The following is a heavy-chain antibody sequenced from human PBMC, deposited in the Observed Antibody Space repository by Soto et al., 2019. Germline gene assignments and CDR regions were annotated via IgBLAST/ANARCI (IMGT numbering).Heavy chain of an antibody. V-gene: IGHV3-48*04. D-gene: IGHD2-2*01. CDR3: ARARPASGPAYAFDI. Sequence: VVPLILSCAASGFTFSSYAMSWVRQAPGKGLQWASFIGSTGSVTHYADSVMGRSTISRDNARTSLYLQMNSLRAEDTAVYHCARARPASGPAYAFDIWGQGTMVTVSS. CDR2: IGSTGSVT. CDR1: GFTFSSYA. J-gene: IGHJ3*02.